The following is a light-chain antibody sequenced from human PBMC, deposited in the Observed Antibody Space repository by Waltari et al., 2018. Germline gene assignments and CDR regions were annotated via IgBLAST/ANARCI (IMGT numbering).Light chain of an antibody. J-gene: IGKJ2*01. V-gene: IGKV4-1*01. CDR3: QQYYSTPR. CDR1: QSVLYSSNNKNY. CDR2: WAS. Sequence: DIVMTQSPDSLAVSLGERATINCKSSQSVLYSSNNKNYLAWYQQKPGQPPKLLIYWASTRESGVPDRVSGSGSGTDFTLTISSLQAEDVAVYYCQQYYSTPRFSQGTKLEIK.